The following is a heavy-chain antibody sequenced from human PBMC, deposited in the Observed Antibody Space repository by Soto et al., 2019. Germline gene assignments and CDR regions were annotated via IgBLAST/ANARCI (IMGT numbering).Heavy chain of an antibody. J-gene: IGHJ4*02. CDR3: ATTARNEVTGTVLHY. CDR1: GDSISDYF. CDR2: VHKSGST. V-gene: IGHV4-59*08. Sequence: SETLSLTCTVSGDSISDYFWSWIRQPPGKGLEWIGYVHKSGSTSYKPSLNSRVTISLDTSKSQFSLNLNSLTAADTAVYYCATTARNEVTGTVLHYWGQGTLVTVSS. D-gene: IGHD6-19*01.